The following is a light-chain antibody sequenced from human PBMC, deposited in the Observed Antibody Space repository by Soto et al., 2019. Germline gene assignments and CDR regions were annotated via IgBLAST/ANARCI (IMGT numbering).Light chain of an antibody. V-gene: IGKV3D-20*02. CDR1: QSVSSSY. CDR3: QQYSNWPLIT. Sequence: EIVLTQSPGTLSLSPGERATLSCRPSQSVSSSYLAWYQQKPGQAPRLLIYDASIRATGIPARFSGSGSGTEFTLTISSLQSEDFAVYHCQQYSNWPLITFGQGTRLEIK. CDR2: DAS. J-gene: IGKJ5*01.